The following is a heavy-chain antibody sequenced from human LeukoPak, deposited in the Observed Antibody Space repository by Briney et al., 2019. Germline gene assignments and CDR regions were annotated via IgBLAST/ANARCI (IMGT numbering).Heavy chain of an antibody. CDR2: ISCDGGNI. V-gene: IGHV3-30*04. Sequence: GGSLRLSCAASDFVFSDYAMHWVRQTPDKGLEWVAIISCDGGNINYADSVKGRFTISRDNSKNTLYLQMNSLRAEDTAVYYCASLGPGYSSSQSAFDIWGQGTMVTVSS. D-gene: IGHD6-13*01. J-gene: IGHJ3*02. CDR3: ASLGPGYSSSQSAFDI. CDR1: DFVFSDYA.